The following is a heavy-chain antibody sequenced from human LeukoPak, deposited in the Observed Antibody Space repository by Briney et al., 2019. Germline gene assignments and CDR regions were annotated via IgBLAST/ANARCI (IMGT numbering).Heavy chain of an antibody. J-gene: IGHJ4*02. CDR2: IYYSGST. V-gene: IGHV4-31*03. Sequence: SQTLSLTCTVSGGSINSGGYYGSWIRQHPGKGLEWIGYIYYSGSTSYNPSLKSRVTISVDTSKNQFSLKLSSVTAADTAVYYCARSSHPAGLNFDYWGQGTLVTVSS. CDR1: GGSINSGGYY. CDR3: ARSSHPAGLNFDY. D-gene: IGHD1-14*01.